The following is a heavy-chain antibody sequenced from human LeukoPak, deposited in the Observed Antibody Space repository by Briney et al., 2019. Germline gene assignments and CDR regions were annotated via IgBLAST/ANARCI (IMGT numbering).Heavy chain of an antibody. V-gene: IGHV3-23*01. CDR3: ARGFLGGTDQYFDS. D-gene: IGHD6-19*01. J-gene: IGHJ4*02. CDR1: GFTFSTYA. Sequence: PGGSLRLSCAASGFTFSTYAMNWVRQAPAKGLEWVSTIGGGGPTTDYADSVKDRFTISRDNSKNTLYLQMNSLRAEDTAVYFCARGFLGGTDQYFDSWGQGTLVTVSP. CDR2: IGGGGPTT.